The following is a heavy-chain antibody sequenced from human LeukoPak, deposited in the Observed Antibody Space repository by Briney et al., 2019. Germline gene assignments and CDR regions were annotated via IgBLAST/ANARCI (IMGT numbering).Heavy chain of an antibody. CDR3: TRGPIQLWLYDGMDL. CDR1: GFTFDDHA. D-gene: IGHD5-18*01. CDR2: IRSKTYRGTT. J-gene: IGHJ6*02. V-gene: IGHV3-49*04. Sequence: GGSLRLSCAGSGFTFDDHAMSWVRQAPGKGLEWVGFIRSKTYRGTTEYAASVKGRFTISRDDSKSITYLQMNSLKTEDTAVYYCTRGPIQLWLYDGMDLWGQGTTVTVSS.